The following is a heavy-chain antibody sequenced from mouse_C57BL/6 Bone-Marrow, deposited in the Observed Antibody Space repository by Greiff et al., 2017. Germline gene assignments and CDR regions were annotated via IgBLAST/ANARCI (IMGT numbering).Heavy chain of an antibody. Sequence: VQLQQSGAELVRPGASVTLSCKASGYTFTDYEMHWVKQTPVHGLEWIGAIDPETGGTAYNQKFKGKAILTADKSSSTAYMELRSLTSADSAVYYGTGGDDGSSGYAMDYWGQGTSVTVSS. CDR2: IDPETGGT. J-gene: IGHJ4*01. CDR1: GYTFTDYE. D-gene: IGHD1-1*01. V-gene: IGHV1-15*01. CDR3: TGGDDGSSGYAMDY.